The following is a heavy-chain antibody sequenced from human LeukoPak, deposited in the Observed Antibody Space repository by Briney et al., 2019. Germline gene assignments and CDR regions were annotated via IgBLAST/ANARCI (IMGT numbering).Heavy chain of an antibody. CDR3: ARLNPYGSGSYYNEAYFDY. V-gene: IGHV4-61*05. CDR2: IYYGGST. J-gene: IGHJ4*02. CDR1: GGSISSSSYY. D-gene: IGHD3-10*01. Sequence: SETLSLTCTVSGGSISSSSYYWGWIRQPPGKGLEWIGYIYYGGSTNYNPSLKSRVTISVDASKNQFSLKLSSVTAADTAVYYCARLNPYGSGSYYNEAYFDYWGQGTLVTVSS.